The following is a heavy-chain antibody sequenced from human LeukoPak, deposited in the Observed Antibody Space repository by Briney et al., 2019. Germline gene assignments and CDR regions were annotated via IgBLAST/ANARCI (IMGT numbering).Heavy chain of an antibody. CDR3: ARQFRLVGGDLDY. J-gene: IGHJ4*02. Sequence: GESLQISCKGSGYSFTSYWIGWVRHMPRKGLEWMGIIYPGDSDTRYSPSFQGQVTISADKSISTAYLQWSSLKASDTAMYYCARQFRLVGGDLDYWGQGTLVTVSS. CDR2: IYPGDSDT. CDR1: GYSFTSYW. V-gene: IGHV5-51*01. D-gene: IGHD2-8*02.